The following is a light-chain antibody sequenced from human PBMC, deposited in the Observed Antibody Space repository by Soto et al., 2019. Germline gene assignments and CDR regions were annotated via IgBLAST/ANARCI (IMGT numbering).Light chain of an antibody. CDR3: SSYTSSSTLEGV. CDR1: SSNIGNHY. CDR2: DND. V-gene: IGLV1-51*01. Sequence: QSVLTQPPSMSAAPGQTVTISCSGGSSNIGNHYVSWYQQVPGTAPKLLIYDNDKRPSGIPDRFSGSKSGTSATLAITGLQTGDEGDYYCSSYTSSSTLEGVFGTGTKLTVL. J-gene: IGLJ1*01.